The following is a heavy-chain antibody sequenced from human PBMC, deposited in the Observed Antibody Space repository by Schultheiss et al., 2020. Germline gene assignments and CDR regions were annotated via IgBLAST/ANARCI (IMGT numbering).Heavy chain of an antibody. V-gene: IGHV3-23*01. CDR3: AKTRSMVRGIIDY. J-gene: IGHJ4*02. CDR1: GFTFSDYY. Sequence: GGSLRLSCAASGFTFSDYYMSWIRQAPGKGLEWVSAISGNGDSTYYADSVKGRFTISRDNSKNTLYLQMDSLRVEDTAVYYCAKTRSMVRGIIDYWGQGTLVTVYS. CDR2: ISGNGDST. D-gene: IGHD3-10*01.